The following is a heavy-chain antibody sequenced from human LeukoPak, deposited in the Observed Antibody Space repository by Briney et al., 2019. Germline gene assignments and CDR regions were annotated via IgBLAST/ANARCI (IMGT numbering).Heavy chain of an antibody. Sequence: GGSLRLSCAASGFTFGTYAMNWVRQAPGKGLEWVSLISGSGSRTHYADSVKGRFTISRDNSKNTLYLQMNSLRAEDTAVYYCARNSRDGYNPGLGLFDYWGQGTLVTVSS. CDR3: ARNSRDGYNPGLGLFDY. V-gene: IGHV3-23*01. D-gene: IGHD5-24*01. J-gene: IGHJ4*02. CDR2: ISGSGSRT. CDR1: GFTFGTYA.